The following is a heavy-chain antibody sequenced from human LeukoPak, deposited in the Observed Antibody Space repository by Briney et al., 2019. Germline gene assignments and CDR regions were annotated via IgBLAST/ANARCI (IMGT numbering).Heavy chain of an antibody. V-gene: IGHV3-15*01. CDR3: TTDARYYYGMDV. J-gene: IGHJ6*02. Sequence: PGGSLRLSCAASGFTFGNAWMSWVRQAPGKGLEWVGRIKSKTDGGTTDYAAPVKGRFTISRDDSKNTLYLQMNSLKTEDTAVYYCTTDARYYYGMDVWGQGTTVTVSS. CDR2: IKSKTDGGTT. CDR1: GFTFGNAW.